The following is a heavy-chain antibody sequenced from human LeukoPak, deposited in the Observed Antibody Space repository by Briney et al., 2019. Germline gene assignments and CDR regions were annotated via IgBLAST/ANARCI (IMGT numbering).Heavy chain of an antibody. D-gene: IGHD5-18*01. J-gene: IGHJ4*02. CDR3: ARVRYSYGYLYYFDY. CDR2: IYYSGST. CDR1: GGSISSYY. V-gene: IGHV4-59*13. Sequence: SETLSLTCTVSGGSISSYYWSWIRQPPGKGLELMGYIYYSGSTNYNPSLKSRVTISVDTSKNQFSLKLSSVTAADTAVYYSARVRYSYGYLYYFDYWGQGTLVTVSS.